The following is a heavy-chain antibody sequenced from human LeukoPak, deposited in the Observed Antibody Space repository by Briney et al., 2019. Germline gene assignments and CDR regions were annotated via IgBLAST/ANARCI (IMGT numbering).Heavy chain of an antibody. CDR3: ARVRPYSSGWNFDY. D-gene: IGHD6-19*01. V-gene: IGHV1-2*02. CDR1: EYTFTGYY. Sequence: GSVKGSCQASEYTFTGYYMHWVRQAPGQGREWIGWINPNSGGTNYAQKFQGRVTMTRDTSISTAYMELGRLKSDDTAVYYCARVRPYSSGWNFDYWGQGTLLTVSS. J-gene: IGHJ4*02. CDR2: INPNSGGT.